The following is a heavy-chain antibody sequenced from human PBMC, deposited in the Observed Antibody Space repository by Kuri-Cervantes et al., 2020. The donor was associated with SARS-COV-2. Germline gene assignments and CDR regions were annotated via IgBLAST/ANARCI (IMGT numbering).Heavy chain of an antibody. Sequence: GESLKISCAASGFTFSSYAMHWVRQAPGKGLEWVAVISYDGSNKYYADSVKGRFTISRDNAKNSLYLRMNSLRAEDTAVYYCARSYYDSSGYGEGYWGQGTLVTVSS. CDR1: GFTFSSYA. V-gene: IGHV3-30-3*01. D-gene: IGHD3-22*01. CDR3: ARSYYDSSGYGEGY. J-gene: IGHJ4*02. CDR2: ISYDGSNK.